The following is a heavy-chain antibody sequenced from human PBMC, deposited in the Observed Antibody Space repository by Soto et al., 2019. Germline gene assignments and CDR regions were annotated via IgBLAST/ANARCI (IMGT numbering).Heavy chain of an antibody. D-gene: IGHD3-3*01. V-gene: IGHV1-18*01. J-gene: IGHJ4*02. CDR2: ISAYNGNT. Sequence: QVQLVQSGAEVKKPGASVKVSCKASGYTFTSYGISWVRQAPGQGLEWMGWISAYNGNTNYAQKLQGRVTMTTDTSTSTAYVELRSLRSDDTAVYYCARAPLGGYYDFWSGYYVTFDYWGQGTLVTVSS. CDR3: ARAPLGGYYDFWSGYYVTFDY. CDR1: GYTFTSYG.